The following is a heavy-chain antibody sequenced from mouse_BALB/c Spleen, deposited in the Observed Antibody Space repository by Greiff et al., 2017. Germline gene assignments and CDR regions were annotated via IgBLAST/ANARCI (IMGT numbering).Heavy chain of an antibody. CDR1: GYTFTDYN. V-gene: IGHV1S29*02. J-gene: IGHJ4*01. CDR3: AMSADYAMDY. Sequence: EVKLVESGPELVKPGASVKISCKASGYTFTDYNMHWVKQSHGKSLEWIGYIYPYNGGTGYNQKFKSKATLTVDNSSSTAYMQLRSLTSEDSAVYYCAMSADYAMDYWGQGTSVTVSS. CDR2: IYPYNGGT.